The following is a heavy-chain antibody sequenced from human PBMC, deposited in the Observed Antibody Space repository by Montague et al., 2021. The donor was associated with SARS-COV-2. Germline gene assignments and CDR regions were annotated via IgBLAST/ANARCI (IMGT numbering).Heavy chain of an antibody. CDR1: GFNFQTYG. V-gene: IGHV3-33*05. CDR3: ARGSVVYGDYGPLDY. D-gene: IGHD4-17*01. Sequence: SLRLSCAASGFNFQTYGMHWVRQAPGKGLEWVAVIAFHGRQQYYADSVEGRSTISRDNSKDTVYLEIKDLSVEDTAVYYCARGSVVYGDYGPLDYWGQGTPVTVSS. CDR2: IAFHGRQQ. J-gene: IGHJ4*02.